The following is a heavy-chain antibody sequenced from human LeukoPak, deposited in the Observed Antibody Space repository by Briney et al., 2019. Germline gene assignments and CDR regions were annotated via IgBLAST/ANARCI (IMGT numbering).Heavy chain of an antibody. CDR3: AKLPAWWYHQPDAFDI. CDR1: GFTFSSYW. CDR2: IKQDGSEK. V-gene: IGHV3-7*01. Sequence: GGSLRLSCAASGFTFSSYWMSWVRQAPGKGLEWVANIKQDGSEKYYVDSVKGRFTISRDNSKNTLYLQMNSLRAEDTAVYYCAKLPAWWYHQPDAFDIWGQGTMVTVSS. D-gene: IGHD2-15*01. J-gene: IGHJ3*02.